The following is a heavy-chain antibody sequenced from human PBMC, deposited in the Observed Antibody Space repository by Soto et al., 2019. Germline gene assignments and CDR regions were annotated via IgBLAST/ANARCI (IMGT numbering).Heavy chain of an antibody. Sequence: QLQLQESGSGLVKPSQTLSLSCDVSGGSISSGGYSWSWIRQPPGKGLEWIGYFYHSGATYYNPSLKSRVTISLDRSKNQFSLTLSSVTAADTAVYYCARGLHDPNYYYHYGMDVWGQGTTVTVSS. CDR1: GGSISSGGYS. CDR2: FYHSGAT. V-gene: IGHV4-30-2*01. J-gene: IGHJ6*02. CDR3: ARGLHDPNYYYHYGMDV.